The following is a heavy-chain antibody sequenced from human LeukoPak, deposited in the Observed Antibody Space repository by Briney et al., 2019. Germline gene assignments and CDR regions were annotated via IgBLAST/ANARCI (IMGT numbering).Heavy chain of an antibody. CDR2: INPNSGGT. CDR3: AREPTTTYYYMDV. V-gene: IGHV1-2*06. Sequence: ASVKVSCKASGYTFTRYYMHWVRQAPGQGLEWMGRINPNSGGTNYAQKFQGRVTMTRDTSTSTAYMELSRLRSDDTAVYYCAREPTTTYYYMDVWGKGTTVTVSS. J-gene: IGHJ6*03. D-gene: IGHD1/OR15-1a*01. CDR1: GYTFTRYY.